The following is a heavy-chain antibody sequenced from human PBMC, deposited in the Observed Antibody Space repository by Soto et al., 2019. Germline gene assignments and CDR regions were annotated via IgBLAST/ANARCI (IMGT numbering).Heavy chain of an antibody. CDR3: AKDERSGWYGLAFDY. Sequence: GGSLRLSCAASGFTFSSYGMHWVRQAPGKGLEWVAVISYDGSNKYYADSVKGRFTISRDNSKNTLYLQMNSLRAEDTAVYYCAKDERSGWYGLAFDYWGRGTLVTSPQ. CDR2: ISYDGSNK. J-gene: IGHJ4*02. D-gene: IGHD6-19*01. CDR1: GFTFSSYG. V-gene: IGHV3-30*18.